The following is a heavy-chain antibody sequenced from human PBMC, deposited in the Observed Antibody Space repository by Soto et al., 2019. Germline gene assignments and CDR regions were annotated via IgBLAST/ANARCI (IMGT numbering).Heavy chain of an antibody. CDR3: AKDGQVGAGPSLVV. CDR2: ISYDGSNK. D-gene: IGHD1-26*01. CDR1: GFTFSSYS. V-gene: IGHV3-30*18. J-gene: IGHJ4*02. Sequence: GGSLRLSCAASGFTFSSYSMNWVRQAPGKGLEWVAAISYDGSNKYYADSVKGRFTISRDNSKNTLYLQMNSLRAEVTAVYYCAKDGQVGAGPSLVVWGQGTLVTVSS.